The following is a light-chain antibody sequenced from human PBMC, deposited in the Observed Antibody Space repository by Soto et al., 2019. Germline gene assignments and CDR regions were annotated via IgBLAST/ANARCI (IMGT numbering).Light chain of an antibody. V-gene: IGKV1-5*03. Sequence: DIQMTQSPSTLSASVGDRVTITCRASQSISSWVAWYQQKPGKAPKLLIYKASILESGVPSRCSGSGSGTEFTLTISSLQPDDFATYYCQQYNSYPITFGQGTRLEIK. CDR3: QQYNSYPIT. CDR1: QSISSW. CDR2: KAS. J-gene: IGKJ5*01.